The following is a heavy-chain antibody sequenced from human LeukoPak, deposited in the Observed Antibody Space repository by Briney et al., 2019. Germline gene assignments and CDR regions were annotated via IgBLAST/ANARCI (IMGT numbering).Heavy chain of an antibody. CDR2: INPNSGGT. Sequence: ASVKVSCKASGYTFTGYYMHWVRQAPGQGLEWMGWINPNSGGTNYAKKFQGRVTMTRDSSISTAYMELSSLRSEDTAVYYCARNLRRHCSGGSCYSPHLDYWGQGTLVTVSS. D-gene: IGHD2-15*01. CDR1: GYTFTGYY. CDR3: ARNLRRHCSGGSCYSPHLDY. J-gene: IGHJ4*02. V-gene: IGHV1-2*02.